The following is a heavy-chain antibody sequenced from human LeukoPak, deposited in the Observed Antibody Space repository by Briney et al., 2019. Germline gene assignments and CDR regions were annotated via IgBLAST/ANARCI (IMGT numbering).Heavy chain of an antibody. CDR3: ARHLSGVTGYTYGRGIDS. Sequence: GGSLRLSCAASGFTFSSYCMSWVRQAPGRGLEWVANIKQDGSEKYYVDSVEGRFTISRDNAKKSLYLQMNSLRAEDTAVYYCARHLSGVTGYTYGRGIDSWGQGTLVTVSS. V-gene: IGHV3-7*01. D-gene: IGHD5-18*01. CDR2: IKQDGSEK. J-gene: IGHJ4*02. CDR1: GFTFSSYC.